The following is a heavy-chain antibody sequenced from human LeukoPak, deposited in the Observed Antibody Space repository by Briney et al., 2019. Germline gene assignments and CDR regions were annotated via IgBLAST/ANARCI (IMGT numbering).Heavy chain of an antibody. CDR2: ISSSSSTI. CDR3: ARDSRLRYFDWLPYESEYYYYGMDV. CDR1: GFTFSSYS. V-gene: IGHV3-48*04. D-gene: IGHD3-9*01. Sequence: PGGSLRLSCAASGFTFSSYSMNWVRQAPGKGLEWVSYISSSSSTIYYADSVKGRFTISRDNAKNSLYLQMNSLRAEDTAVYYCARDSRLRYFDWLPYESEYYYYGMDVWGQGTTVTVSS. J-gene: IGHJ6*02.